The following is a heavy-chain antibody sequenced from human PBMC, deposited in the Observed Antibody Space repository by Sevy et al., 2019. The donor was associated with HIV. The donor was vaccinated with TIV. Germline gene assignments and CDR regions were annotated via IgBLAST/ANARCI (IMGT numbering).Heavy chain of an antibody. Sequence: GGSLRLSCVASGFTFNTYWMHWVRQAPGKGLVWVSRINGDGSSTTYADFVKGRFTVSRDNAKNTLHLQMNSLRAEDTSVYYCARGCWGDYYYGSGVDYWGQGTLVTVSS. V-gene: IGHV3-74*01. CDR3: ARGCWGDYYYGSGVDY. CDR2: INGDGSST. J-gene: IGHJ4*02. D-gene: IGHD3-10*01. CDR1: GFTFNTYW.